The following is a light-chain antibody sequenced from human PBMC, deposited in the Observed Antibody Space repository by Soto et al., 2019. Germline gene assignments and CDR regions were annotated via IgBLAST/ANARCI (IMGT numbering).Light chain of an antibody. V-gene: IGKV1-39*01. CDR2: AAS. Sequence: DIQMTQPPSSLSASVGDRVTITCRASQSISSYLNWYQQKPGKAPKLLIYAASSLQSGVPSRFSVSGSGTDFTLNISSLQPEDFATYYCHQSYSTPQYTFGQGTKLEIK. J-gene: IGKJ2*01. CDR1: QSISSY. CDR3: HQSYSTPQYT.